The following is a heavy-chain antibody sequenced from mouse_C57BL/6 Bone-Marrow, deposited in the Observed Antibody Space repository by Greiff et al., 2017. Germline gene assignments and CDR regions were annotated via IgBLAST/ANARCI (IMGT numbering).Heavy chain of an antibody. Sequence: VQLKESGPGMVKPSQSLSLTCTVTGYSITSGYDWHWIRHFPGNKLEWMGYISYSGSTNYNPSLKSRISITHDTSKNHFFLKLNSVTTEDTATYYCARGYYSNYGFAYWGQGTLVTVSA. CDR2: ISYSGST. J-gene: IGHJ3*01. D-gene: IGHD2-5*01. CDR3: ARGYYSNYGFAY. CDR1: GYSITSGYD. V-gene: IGHV3-1*01.